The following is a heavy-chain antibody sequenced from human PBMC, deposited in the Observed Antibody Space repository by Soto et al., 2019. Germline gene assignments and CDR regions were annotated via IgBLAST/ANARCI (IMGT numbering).Heavy chain of an antibody. CDR2: IIPIFGTA. Sequence: SVKVSCKASGGTFSSYAISWVRQAPGQGLEWMGGIIPIFGTANYAQKFQGRVTITADESTSTAYMELSSLRSEHTAVYYCARDLTIMLRHPHLWGQGTIVTVSS. J-gene: IGHJ3*01. CDR3: ARDLTIMLRHPHL. D-gene: IGHD3-10*01. CDR1: GGTFSSYA. V-gene: IGHV1-69*13.